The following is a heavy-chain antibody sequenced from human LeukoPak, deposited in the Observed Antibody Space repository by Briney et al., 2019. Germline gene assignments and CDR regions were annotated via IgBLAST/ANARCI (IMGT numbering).Heavy chain of an antibody. Sequence: NPGGSLRLSCAASGFTFSSYSMNWARQAPGKGLEWVSSISSSSSYIYYADSVKGRFTISRDNAKNSLYLQMNSLRAEDTAVYYCARDLGDSSGYPDYWGQGTLVTVSS. CDR3: ARDLGDSSGYPDY. V-gene: IGHV3-21*01. D-gene: IGHD3-22*01. J-gene: IGHJ4*02. CDR2: ISSSSSYI. CDR1: GFTFSSYS.